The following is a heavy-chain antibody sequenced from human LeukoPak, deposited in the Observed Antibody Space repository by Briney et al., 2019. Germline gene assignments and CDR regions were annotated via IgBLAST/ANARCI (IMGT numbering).Heavy chain of an antibody. CDR3: ASEDSSGWYYFDY. Sequence: GGSLRLSCAASGLTFSSYSMNWVRQAPGKGLEWVSSISSSSSYIYYADSVKGRFTISRDNAKNSLYLQMNSLRAEDTAVYYCASEDSSGWYYFDYWGQGTLVTVSS. CDR2: ISSSSSYI. D-gene: IGHD6-19*01. V-gene: IGHV3-21*01. CDR1: GLTFSSYS. J-gene: IGHJ4*02.